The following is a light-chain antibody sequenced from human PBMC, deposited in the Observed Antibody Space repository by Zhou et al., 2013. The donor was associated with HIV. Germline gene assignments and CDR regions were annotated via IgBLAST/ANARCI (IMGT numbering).Light chain of an antibody. V-gene: IGKV1-39*01. Sequence: DIQMTQSPSSLSASAGDRVTITCRASQTISNYLNWYQQKPGKAPSLLIYKASNLQNGVPSRFSGSGSGADFTLTINSLQPEDFATYFCQQSYSVPPTFGPGDQARRS. CDR1: QTISNY. J-gene: IGKJ2*01. CDR3: QQSYSVPPT. CDR2: KAS.